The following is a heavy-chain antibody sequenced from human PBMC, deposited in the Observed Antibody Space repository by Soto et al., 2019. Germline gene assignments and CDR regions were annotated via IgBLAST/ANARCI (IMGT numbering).Heavy chain of an antibody. V-gene: IGHV4-39*01. CDR2: IFYIGNT. J-gene: IGHJ4*02. Sequence: PSETLSLTCTVSGIAISNDNYHWGWIRQPPGKGLEWIGSIFYIGNTYYKSSLESRITISVDTSKNQFSLNLRSVTAADTAVYYCVRLLDPLKYFDWMSHDFWGQGTQVTVSS. D-gene: IGHD3-9*01. CDR1: GIAISNDNYH. CDR3: VRLLDPLKYFDWMSHDF.